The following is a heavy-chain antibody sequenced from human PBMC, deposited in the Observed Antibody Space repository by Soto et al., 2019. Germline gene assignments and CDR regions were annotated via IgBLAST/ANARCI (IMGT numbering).Heavy chain of an antibody. J-gene: IGHJ6*02. CDR2: VYYGGST. Sequence: SVPCTVAGGYRRSSSYYWGWKRQPPGKGLEWIGNVYYGGSTYYNPSLKSRVTISVETSKSQFSLKLSSVTAADTAVYYCAWCDYYPSSGYYFYYYAMAVWGQGTTVTVSS. CDR1: GGYRRSSSYY. D-gene: IGHD3-22*01. CDR3: AWCDYYPSSGYYFYYYAMAV. V-gene: IGHV4-39*01.